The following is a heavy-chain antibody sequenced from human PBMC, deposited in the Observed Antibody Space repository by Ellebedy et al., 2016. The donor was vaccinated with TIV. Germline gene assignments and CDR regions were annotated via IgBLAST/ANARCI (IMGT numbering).Heavy chain of an antibody. J-gene: IGHJ4*02. D-gene: IGHD1-1*01. V-gene: IGHV3-33*08. CDR2: IWYDGSNE. Sequence: GGSLRLXCAASGSTFGSYGMHWVRQAPGEGLEWVAVIWYDGSNEYYADSVKGRFIISRDNSKNTLYLQMNSLRVEDTAVYYCARSTRIGTTGAYFDNWGQGTLVTVSS. CDR3: ARSTRIGTTGAYFDN. CDR1: GSTFGSYG.